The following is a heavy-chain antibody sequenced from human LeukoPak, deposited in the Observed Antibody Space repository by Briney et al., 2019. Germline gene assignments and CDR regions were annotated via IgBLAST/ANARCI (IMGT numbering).Heavy chain of an antibody. J-gene: IGHJ4*02. Sequence: ASVKVSCKASGYTFTSYDINWVRQATGQGLEWMGWMNPNSGNTGYAQKFQGRVTITRNTSISTAYMELSSLRSEDTAVYYCARGEVKCSSTSCRFDYWGQGTLVTVSS. D-gene: IGHD2-2*01. CDR2: MNPNSGNT. CDR3: ARGEVKCSSTSCRFDY. V-gene: IGHV1-8*03. CDR1: GYTFTSYD.